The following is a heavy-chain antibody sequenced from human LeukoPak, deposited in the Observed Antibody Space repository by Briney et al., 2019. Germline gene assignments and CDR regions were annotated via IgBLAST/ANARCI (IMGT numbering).Heavy chain of an antibody. CDR2: ISAYNGNT. CDR3: AAYYYDSSGSQDDYYYYMDV. D-gene: IGHD3-22*01. J-gene: IGHJ6*03. V-gene: IGHV1-18*01. CDR1: GYTFTSYG. Sequence: ASVKVSCKASGYTFTSYGISWVRQAPGQGLEWMGWISAYNGNTNYAQKLQGRVTMTTDTSTSTAYMELRSLRSDDTAVYYCAAYYYDSSGSQDDYYYYMDVWGKGTTVTVSS.